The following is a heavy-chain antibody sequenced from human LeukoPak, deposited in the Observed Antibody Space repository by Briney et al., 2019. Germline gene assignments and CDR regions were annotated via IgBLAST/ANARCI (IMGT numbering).Heavy chain of an antibody. CDR1: GFTFSSYS. CDR3: ARSTEIAAAGDY. Sequence: PGGSLRLSCAASGFTFSSYSMNWVRQAPGKGLEWVSSISSSSSYIYYADSVKGRFTISRDNAKNSLYLQMNSLRAEDTAVYYCARSTEIAAAGDYWGQGTLVTVSS. V-gene: IGHV3-21*01. J-gene: IGHJ4*02. D-gene: IGHD6-13*01. CDR2: ISSSSSYI.